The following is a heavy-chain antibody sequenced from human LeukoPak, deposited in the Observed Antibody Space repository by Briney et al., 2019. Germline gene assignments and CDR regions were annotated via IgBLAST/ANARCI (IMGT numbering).Heavy chain of an antibody. J-gene: IGHJ5*02. CDR1: GYDFSTYW. V-gene: IGHV5-51*01. CDR3: ACRKYYSTWSDP. D-gene: IGHD3-10*01. Sequence: GESLKISRKGFGYDFSTYWIGWVRQVPGEGLEWMGIIYPADSTTHYSRSFQGQVTISLDKSISTAYLQWSSLKASDTAMYYCACRKYYSTWSDPWGQGTLVTV. CDR2: IYPADSTT.